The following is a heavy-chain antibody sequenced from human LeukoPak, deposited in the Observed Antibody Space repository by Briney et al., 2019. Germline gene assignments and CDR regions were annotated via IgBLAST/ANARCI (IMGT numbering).Heavy chain of an antibody. V-gene: IGHV3-21*01. CDR2: ISSSSSYI. J-gene: IGHJ1*01. CDR1: GFTFSSYG. Sequence: PGGSLRLSCAASGFTFSSYGMHWVRQAPGKGLEWVASISSSSSYIYYADSVKGRFTISRDNAKNSLYLQMNSLRAEDTAVYYCAGARFLEWKEAPEYFQHWGQGTLVTVSS. D-gene: IGHD3-3*01. CDR3: AGARFLEWKEAPEYFQH.